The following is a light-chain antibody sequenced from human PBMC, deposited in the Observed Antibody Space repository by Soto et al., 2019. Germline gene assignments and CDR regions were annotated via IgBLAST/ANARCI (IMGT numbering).Light chain of an antibody. Sequence: QSALTQPASVSGSPGQSITISCTGTSSDVGGYNYVSWYQQHPGKAPQLVIYEVSNRPSGVSNRFSGSKSGNTASLTISGLQAEDEADYYCSSYTSSSTLVYVFGTGTKLTVL. CDR3: SSYTSSSTLVYV. CDR1: SSDVGGYNY. V-gene: IGLV2-14*01. CDR2: EVS. J-gene: IGLJ1*01.